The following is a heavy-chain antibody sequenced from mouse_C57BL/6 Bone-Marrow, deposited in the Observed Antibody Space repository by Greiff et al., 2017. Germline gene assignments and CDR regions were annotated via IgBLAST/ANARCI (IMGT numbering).Heavy chain of an antibody. D-gene: IGHD2-1*01. CDR2: ISNGGGST. Sequence: EVKLVESGGGLVQPGGSLKLSCAASGFTFSDYYMYWVRQTPEKRLEWVAYISNGGGSTYYPDTVKGRFTFSRDNAKNTLYLQMSRLKSEDTAMYYCERQRDYGSYVGFAYWGQGTLVTVSA. J-gene: IGHJ3*01. V-gene: IGHV5-12*01. CDR3: ERQRDYGSYVGFAY. CDR1: GFTFSDYY.